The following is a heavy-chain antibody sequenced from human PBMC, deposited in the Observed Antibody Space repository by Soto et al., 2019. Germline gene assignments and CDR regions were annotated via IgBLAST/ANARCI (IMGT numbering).Heavy chain of an antibody. V-gene: IGHV4-30-4*01. CDR2: IYYSGST. CDR1: GGSITSGDYY. J-gene: IGHJ6*02. Sequence: TLSLTCTVSGGSITSGDYYWSWIRQPPGKGLEWIGYIYYSGSTYHNPSLKSRVTISVDTSKNQFSLKLSSVTAADTAMYYCARALIQLWPHYYYGMDVWGQGTTVTVSS. D-gene: IGHD5-18*01. CDR3: ARALIQLWPHYYYGMDV.